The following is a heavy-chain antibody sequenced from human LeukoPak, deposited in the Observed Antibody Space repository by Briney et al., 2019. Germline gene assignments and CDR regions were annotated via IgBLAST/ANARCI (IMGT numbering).Heavy chain of an antibody. J-gene: IGHJ6*02. CDR2: ISYDGSNK. V-gene: IGHV3-30-3*01. Sequence: PGRSLRLSCAASGFTFSSYAKHWVRQAPGKGLEWVAVISYDGSNKYYADSVKGRFTISRDNSKNTLYLQMNSLRAEDTAVYYCARNLKRFLEWYYGMDVWGQGTTVTVSS. D-gene: IGHD3-3*01. CDR3: ARNLKRFLEWYYGMDV. CDR1: GFTFSSYA.